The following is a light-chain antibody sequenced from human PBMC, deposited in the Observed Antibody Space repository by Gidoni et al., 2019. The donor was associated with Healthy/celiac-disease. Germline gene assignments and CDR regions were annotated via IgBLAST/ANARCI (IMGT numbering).Light chain of an antibody. CDR2: DVS. J-gene: IGLJ1*01. CDR3: SSYTSSSTQV. V-gene: IGLV2-14*01. Sequence: QSALTQPAPVSASPGQSSTISCTGTSSDVSGYNYVSWYQQHRGKAPKLMIYDVSNRPSGVSNRFSDSKSGNTASLTISGLQDEDEADYYCSSYTSSSTQVFGTGTKVTVL. CDR1: SSDVSGYNY.